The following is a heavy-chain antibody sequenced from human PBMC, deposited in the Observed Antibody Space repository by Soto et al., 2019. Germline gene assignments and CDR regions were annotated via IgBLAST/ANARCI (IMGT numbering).Heavy chain of an antibody. V-gene: IGHV3-23*01. J-gene: IGHJ4*02. D-gene: IGHD6-19*01. CDR3: AKLSLASFLSSGWFHFDY. CDR1: GFTFSSYA. Sequence: GGALRLSCAASGFTFSSYAISWVRQAPGKGAEWVSAISGSGGSTYYADSVKGRFTISRDNSKNTLYLQMNSLRAEDTAVYYCAKLSLASFLSSGWFHFDYWGQGTLVTVSS. CDR2: ISGSGGST.